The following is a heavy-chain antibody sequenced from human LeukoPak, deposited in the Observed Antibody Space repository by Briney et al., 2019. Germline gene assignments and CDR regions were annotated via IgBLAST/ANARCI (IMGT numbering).Heavy chain of an antibody. V-gene: IGHV3-23*01. Sequence: GGSLRLSCAASGFTFNIHGMNWVRQAPGKGPEWVSGIGPSGDKTYYADSVKGRFTISRDNAKNSLYLQMNSLRAEDTAVYYCAKEVSIISRGLDYWGQGILVTVSS. D-gene: IGHD2-21*01. J-gene: IGHJ4*02. CDR2: IGPSGDKT. CDR1: GFTFNIHG. CDR3: AKEVSIISRGLDY.